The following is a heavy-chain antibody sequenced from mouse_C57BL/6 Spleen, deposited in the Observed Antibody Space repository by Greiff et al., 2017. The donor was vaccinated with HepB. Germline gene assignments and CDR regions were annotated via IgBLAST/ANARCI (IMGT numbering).Heavy chain of an antibody. CDR3: SRGGYYSSNYGYYAMDY. CDR2: INPSNGGT. V-gene: IGHV1-53*01. J-gene: IGHJ4*01. CDR1: GYTFTSYW. Sequence: QVQLQQPGTELVKPGASVKLSCKASGYTFTSYWMHWVKQRPGQGLEWIGNINPSNGGTNYNEKLKSKATLTVDKSSSTAYMQLSSLTSADSAVYYCSRGGYYSSNYGYYAMDYWGQGTSVTVSS. D-gene: IGHD1-1*01.